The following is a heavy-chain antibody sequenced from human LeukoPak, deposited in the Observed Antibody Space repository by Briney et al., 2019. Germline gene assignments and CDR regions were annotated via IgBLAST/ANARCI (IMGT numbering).Heavy chain of an antibody. CDR2: IYYSGST. D-gene: IGHD5-24*01. CDR1: GGSISSSSYY. CDR3: ARAGDGYNYVYFPGGFFSFDY. V-gene: IGHV4-39*07. Sequence: SETLSLTCTVSGGSISSSSYYWGWIRQPPGKGLEWIGSIYYSGSTYYNPSLKSRVTISVDTSKNQFSLKLSSVTAADTAVYYCARAGDGYNYVYFPGGFFSFDYWGQGTLVTVSS. J-gene: IGHJ4*02.